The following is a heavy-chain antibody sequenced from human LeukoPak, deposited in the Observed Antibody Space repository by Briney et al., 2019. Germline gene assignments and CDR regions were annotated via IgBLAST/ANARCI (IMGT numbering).Heavy chain of an antibody. Sequence: PGGSLRPSCAASGFTFSSYGMHWVRQAPGKGLEWVAFIRYDGSNKYYADSVKGRFTISRDNSKNTLYLQMNSLRADDTAVYYCVKDSSWMGEYYFDYWGQGTLVTVSS. J-gene: IGHJ4*02. CDR1: GFTFSSYG. CDR3: VKDSSWMGEYYFDY. CDR2: IRYDGSNK. D-gene: IGHD3-16*01. V-gene: IGHV3-30*02.